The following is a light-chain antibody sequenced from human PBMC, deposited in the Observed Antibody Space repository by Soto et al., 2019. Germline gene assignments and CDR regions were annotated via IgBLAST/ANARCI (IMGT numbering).Light chain of an antibody. CDR2: DVS. Sequence: QSALTQPTSVSGSPGQSITISCTGTSSDVGGRDHVSWYQQHPGKAPKLMIYDVSNRPSGVSNRFSGSKSRNTASLTISGLQAWDEGDYYCCSYTTSTTGVSGTGTKLTVL. CDR3: CSYTTSTTGV. CDR1: SSDVGGRDH. J-gene: IGLJ1*01. V-gene: IGLV2-14*01.